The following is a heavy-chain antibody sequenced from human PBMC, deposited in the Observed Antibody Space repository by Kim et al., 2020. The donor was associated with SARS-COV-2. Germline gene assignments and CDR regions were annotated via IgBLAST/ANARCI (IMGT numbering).Heavy chain of an antibody. J-gene: IGHJ3*02. CDR1: GFTFSSYS. CDR3: ARDVGGWLQSGAFDI. CDR2: ISSSSSYI. D-gene: IGHD3-16*01. V-gene: IGHV3-21*01. Sequence: GGSLRLSCAASGFTFSSYSMNWVRQAPGKGLEWVSSISSSSSYIYYADSVKGRFTISRDNAKNSLYLQMNSLRAEDTAVYYCARDVGGWLQSGAFDIWGQGTMVTVSS.